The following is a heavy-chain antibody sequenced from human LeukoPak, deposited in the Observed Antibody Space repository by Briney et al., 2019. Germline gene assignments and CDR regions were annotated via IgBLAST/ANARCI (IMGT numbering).Heavy chain of an antibody. CDR3: ARFLDYYGSGSYYTTGYFDY. V-gene: IGHV4-34*01. D-gene: IGHD3-10*01. Sequence: SETLSLTCAVYGGSFSGYYWSWIRQPPGKGLEWIGEINHSGSTNYNPSLKSRVTISVDTSKNQFSLKLSSVTAADTAVYYCARFLDYYGSGSYYTTGYFDYWGQGTLVTVSS. CDR2: INHSGST. CDR1: GGSFSGYY. J-gene: IGHJ4*02.